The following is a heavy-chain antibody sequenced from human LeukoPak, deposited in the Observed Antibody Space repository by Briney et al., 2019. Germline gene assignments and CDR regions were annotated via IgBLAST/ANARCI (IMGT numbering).Heavy chain of an antibody. CDR1: GFTFSSYG. J-gene: IGHJ5*02. D-gene: IGHD1-7*01. Sequence: GRSLRLSCAASGFTFSSYGMHWVRQAPGKGLEWVAVIWYDGSNKYYADSVKGRFTISRDNSKNTLYPQMNSLRAEDTAVYYCAREITGTRFDPWGQGTLVTVSS. CDR2: IWYDGSNK. CDR3: AREITGTRFDP. V-gene: IGHV3-33*01.